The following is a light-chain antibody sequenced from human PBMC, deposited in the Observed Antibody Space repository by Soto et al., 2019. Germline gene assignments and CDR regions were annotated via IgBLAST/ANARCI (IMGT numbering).Light chain of an antibody. J-gene: IGKJ1*01. CDR2: DTS. CDR3: QQYGTSPQT. CDR1: QSVTSNY. V-gene: IGKV3-20*01. Sequence: DIVLTQSQGTLSLSPGESATLSCRASQSVTSNYLAWYQQKPGRAPGLLIYDTSTRASGVPDRFSGSGSGTEFTLTISRLEPEDFAVYYCQQYGTSPQTFGQGTKVDIK.